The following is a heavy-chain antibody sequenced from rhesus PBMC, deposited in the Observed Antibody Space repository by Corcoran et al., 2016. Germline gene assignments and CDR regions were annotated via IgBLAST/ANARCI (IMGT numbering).Heavy chain of an antibody. CDR1: GGSVSSSNW. Sequence: QVQLQESGPGLVKPSETLSLTCAVSGGSVSSSNWWSWIRQPPGKGLELIGYISGSSGSTYYNPSLKSRVTISTDTSKNQFSLKLSSVTAADTAVYYCARVKGNYDPWGQGVLVTVSS. CDR2: ISGSSGST. CDR3: ARVKGNYDP. J-gene: IGHJ4*01. V-gene: IGHV4-65*01. D-gene: IGHD4-17*01.